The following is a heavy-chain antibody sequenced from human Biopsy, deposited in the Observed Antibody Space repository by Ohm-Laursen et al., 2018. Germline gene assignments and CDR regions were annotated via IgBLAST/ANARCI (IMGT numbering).Heavy chain of an antibody. CDR1: GESFNGYY. J-gene: IGHJ6*02. D-gene: IGHD2-2*01. CDR2: INHSGRT. Sequence: TLSLTCAVYGESFNGYYWSWIRQTPGKGLEWIGEINHSGRTNYNPSLKSRVTISVDTSKNQFSLKVRSVTAADTAVYYCARDLIAYCPTTSCDNFGMDVWGQGTTVTVSS. CDR3: ARDLIAYCPTTSCDNFGMDV. V-gene: IGHV4-34*01.